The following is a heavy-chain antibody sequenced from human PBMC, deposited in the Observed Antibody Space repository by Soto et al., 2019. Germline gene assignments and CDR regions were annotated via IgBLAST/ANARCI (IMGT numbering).Heavy chain of an antibody. CDR2: FSGSGDST. CDR3: AKDLRPLWN. J-gene: IGHJ4*02. Sequence: LXRSCAASGFTFSSYAMSWVRQAPGKGLEWVSGFSGSGDSTFYAESVKGRFTISRDNSKNTLYLQMNSLRAEDTAVHYCAKDLRPLWNWGQGTQVTVSS. CDR1: GFTFSSYA. V-gene: IGHV3-23*01. D-gene: IGHD3-10*01.